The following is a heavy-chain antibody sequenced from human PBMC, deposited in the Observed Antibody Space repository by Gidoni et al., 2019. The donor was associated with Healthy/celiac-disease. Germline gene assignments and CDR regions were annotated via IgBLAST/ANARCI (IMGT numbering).Heavy chain of an antibody. V-gene: IGHV3-7*04. CDR1: GFTFSSYW. CDR3: ARDGQWLPPNY. J-gene: IGHJ4*02. CDR2: IKQDGSEK. D-gene: IGHD6-19*01. Sequence: EVQLVESGGGLVQPGGSLRLSCAASGFTFSSYWMRWVRQAPGKGLEWVDKIKQDGSEKYYVDSVKGRFTISRDNAKNSLYLQMNSLRAEDTAVYYCARDGQWLPPNYWGQGTLVTVSS.